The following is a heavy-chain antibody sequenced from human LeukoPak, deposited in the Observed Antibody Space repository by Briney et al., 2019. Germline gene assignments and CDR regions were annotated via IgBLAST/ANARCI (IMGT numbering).Heavy chain of an antibody. J-gene: IGHJ4*02. Sequence: GSLRLSCAASRFTFNIFGMHWVRQAPGKGLEWVAVISSDGSNKYYADSVKGRFTISRDNSKDTPYLQMTSLTIDDTAVYYCRAATRYLDYYYDYWGQGTLVTVSS. CDR3: RAATRYLDYYYDY. V-gene: IGHV3-30*03. CDR2: ISSDGSNK. CDR1: RFTFNIFG. D-gene: IGHD3-22*01.